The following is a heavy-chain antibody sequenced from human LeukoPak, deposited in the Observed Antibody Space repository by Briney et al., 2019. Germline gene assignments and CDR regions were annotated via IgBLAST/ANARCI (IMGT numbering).Heavy chain of an antibody. Sequence: GGSLRLSCAASGFTFDEYAMHWVRQAPGKGLEGVSLISWDGGSTYYADSVKGRFTISRDNSKNSLYLQMNSLRAEDTALYYCAKEGYGSGSRTTVNLDYWGQGTLVTVSS. J-gene: IGHJ4*02. CDR1: GFTFDEYA. CDR2: ISWDGGST. V-gene: IGHV3-43D*03. D-gene: IGHD3-10*01. CDR3: AKEGYGSGSRTTVNLDY.